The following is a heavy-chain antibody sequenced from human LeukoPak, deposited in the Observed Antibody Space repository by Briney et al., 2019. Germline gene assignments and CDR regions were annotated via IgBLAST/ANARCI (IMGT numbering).Heavy chain of an antibody. V-gene: IGHV3-48*04. CDR3: ARGYDFWSGLSNYYMDV. J-gene: IGHJ6*03. CDR1: GFSFSSYS. D-gene: IGHD3-3*01. Sequence: GGSLRLSCAASGFSFSSYSMNWVRQAPGKGLEWVSYISSSSSTIYYADSVKGRFTISRDNAKNSLYLQMNSLRAEDTAVYYCARGYDFWSGLSNYYMDVWGKGTTVTVSS. CDR2: ISSSSSTI.